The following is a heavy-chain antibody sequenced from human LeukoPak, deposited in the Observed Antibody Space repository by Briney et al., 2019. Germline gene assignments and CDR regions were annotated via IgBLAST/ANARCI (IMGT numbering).Heavy chain of an antibody. CDR2: LYRGGNT. Sequence: GGSLRLSCAASGLTVSDNFMSWVRQAPGKGLEWVSVLYRGGNTYYADSVRGRFTISRDNSKNMVYLQMNSLSAEDTAVYYCARQGLYDSSDFWTFQHWGQGTLVTVSS. CDR1: GLTVSDNF. CDR3: ARQGLYDSSDFWTFQH. J-gene: IGHJ1*01. V-gene: IGHV3-66*04. D-gene: IGHD3/OR15-3a*01.